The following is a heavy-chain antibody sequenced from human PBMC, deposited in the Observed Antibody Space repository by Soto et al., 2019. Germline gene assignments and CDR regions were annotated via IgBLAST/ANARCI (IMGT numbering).Heavy chain of an antibody. J-gene: IGHJ5*02. Sequence: QVQLVQSGAEVKKPGSSVKVSCKASGGTFSSYAISWVRQAPGQGLEWMGGIIPIFGTANYAQKFQGRVTITADESTSTAYMELSSLRSEDMAVYYCAREHTIFGVAPNWFDPWGQGTLVTVSS. D-gene: IGHD3-3*01. V-gene: IGHV1-69*01. CDR2: IIPIFGTA. CDR3: AREHTIFGVAPNWFDP. CDR1: GGTFSSYA.